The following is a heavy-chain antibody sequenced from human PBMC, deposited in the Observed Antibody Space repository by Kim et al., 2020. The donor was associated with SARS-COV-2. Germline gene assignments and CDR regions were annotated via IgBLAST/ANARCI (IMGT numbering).Heavy chain of an antibody. CDR1: GGSFSGYY. CDR2: INHSGST. CDR3: ARVLLWFPRNLDY. Sequence: SETLSLTCAVYGGSFSGYYWSWIRQPPGKGLEWIGEINHSGSTNYNPSLKSRVTISVDTSKNQFSLKLSSVTAADTAVYYCARVLLWFPRNLDYWGQGTLVTVSS. D-gene: IGHD3-10*01. V-gene: IGHV4-34*01. J-gene: IGHJ4*02.